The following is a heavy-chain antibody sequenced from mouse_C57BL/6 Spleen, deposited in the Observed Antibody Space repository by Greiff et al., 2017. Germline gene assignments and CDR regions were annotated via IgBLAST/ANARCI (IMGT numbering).Heavy chain of an antibody. D-gene: IGHD2-2*01. Sequence: KLQESGGGLVQPGGSMKLSCVASGFTFSNYWMNWVRQSPEKGLEWVAQIRLKSDNYATHYAESVKGRFTISRDDSKSSVYLQMNNLRAEDTGIYYCTGGGYGFFAYWGQGTLVTVSA. CDR2: IRLKSDNYAT. J-gene: IGHJ3*01. V-gene: IGHV6-3*01. CDR1: GFTFSNYW. CDR3: TGGGYGFFAY.